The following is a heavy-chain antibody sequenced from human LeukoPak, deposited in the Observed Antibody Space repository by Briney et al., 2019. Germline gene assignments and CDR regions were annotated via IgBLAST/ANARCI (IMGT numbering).Heavy chain of an antibody. Sequence: SETLSLTCTVSGGSISSYYWSWIRQPPGKGLEWIGYIYYSGSTNYNPSLKSRVTISVDTSKNQFSLKLSSVTAADTAVYYCARLRRYSSGPPDYWGQGTLVTVSS. V-gene: IGHV4-59*08. CDR3: ARLRRYSSGPPDY. CDR1: GGSISSYY. CDR2: IYYSGST. J-gene: IGHJ4*02. D-gene: IGHD6-19*01.